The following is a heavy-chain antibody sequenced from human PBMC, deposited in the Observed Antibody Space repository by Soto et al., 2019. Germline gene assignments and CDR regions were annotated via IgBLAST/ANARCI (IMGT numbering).Heavy chain of an antibody. V-gene: IGHV1-3*01. J-gene: IGHJ4*02. CDR2: IIVSNGSP. Sequence: QVNLVQSGAEVKEPGASVRVSCEASGYTFTSHTVHWARQAPGQGLEWMGWIIVSNGSPRYAPQFQGRITFGRDTSATTAYMELTSLTFEDTAVYYCAREPEDGVPGDYWGQGTLVVVSS. D-gene: IGHD2-8*01. CDR3: AREPEDGVPGDY. CDR1: GYTFTSHT.